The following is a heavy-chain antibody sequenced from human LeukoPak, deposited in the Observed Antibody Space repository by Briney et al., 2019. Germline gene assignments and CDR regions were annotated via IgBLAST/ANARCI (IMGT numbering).Heavy chain of an antibody. CDR3: ATGEYFSYGWYY. CDR2: FDPEDGET. D-gene: IGHD3-10*01. J-gene: IGHJ4*02. Sequence: ASVKVSCKVSGYTLTELSMHWVRQAPGKGLEWMGGFDPEDGETIYAQKFQGRVTMTEDTSTDTAYMELSSLRSEDTAVYYCATGEYFSYGWYYWGQGTLVTVSS. CDR1: GYTLTELS. V-gene: IGHV1-24*01.